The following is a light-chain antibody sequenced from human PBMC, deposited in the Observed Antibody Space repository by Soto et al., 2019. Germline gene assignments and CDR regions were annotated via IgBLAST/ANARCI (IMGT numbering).Light chain of an antibody. Sequence: QSVLTQPASVSGSPGQSITISCTGTSSDVGSYNLVSWYQQHPGKAPKLMIYEGSKRPSGVSNRFSGSKCGNTASLTISGLQAEDEADYYCCSYAGSSTLVFGGWTKVTVL. CDR3: CSYAGSSTLV. CDR2: EGS. CDR1: SSDVGSYNL. V-gene: IGLV2-23*01. J-gene: IGLJ2*01.